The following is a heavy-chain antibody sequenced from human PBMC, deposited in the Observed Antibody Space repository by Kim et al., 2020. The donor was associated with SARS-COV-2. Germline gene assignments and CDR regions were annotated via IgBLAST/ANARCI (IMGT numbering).Heavy chain of an antibody. D-gene: IGHD5-12*01. CDR2: IYTSGST. J-gene: IGHJ5*02. Sequence: SETLSLTCTVSGGSISSGSYYWSWIRQPAGKGLEWIGRIYTSGSTNYNPSLKSRVTISVDTSKNQFSLKLSSVTAADTAVYYCASGSYSGYERFLGGQWFDPWGQGTLVTVSS. V-gene: IGHV4-61*02. CDR3: ASGSYSGYERFLGGQWFDP. CDR1: GGSISSGSYY.